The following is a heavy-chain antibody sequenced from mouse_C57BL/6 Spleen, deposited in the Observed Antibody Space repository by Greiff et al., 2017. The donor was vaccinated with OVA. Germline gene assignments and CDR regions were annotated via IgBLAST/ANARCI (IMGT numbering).Heavy chain of an antibody. D-gene: IGHD2-10*01. Sequence: QVHVKQSGAELAKPGASVKLSCKASGYTFTSYWMHWVKQRPGQGLEWIGYINPSSGYTKYNQKFKDKATLTADKSSSTAYMQLSSLTYEDSAVYYCARMPYYEGPSFAYWGQGTLVTVSA. CDR1: GYTFTSYW. J-gene: IGHJ3*01. CDR3: ARMPYYEGPSFAY. V-gene: IGHV1-7*01. CDR2: INPSSGYT.